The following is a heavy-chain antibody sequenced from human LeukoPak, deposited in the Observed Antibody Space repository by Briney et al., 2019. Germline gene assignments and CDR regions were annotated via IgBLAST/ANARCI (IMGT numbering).Heavy chain of an antibody. D-gene: IGHD6-6*01. Sequence: PGGSLRLSCAASGFTVSSNYMIWVRQAPGKGLEWVSGMFVGGGTHYADSVKGRFAISRDNSKNTLYLQMNSLRLEDTAVYYCARSESSSSRRAFDVWGPGTMVTVSS. CDR3: ARSESSSSRRAFDV. CDR1: GFTVSSNY. J-gene: IGHJ3*01. V-gene: IGHV3-66*02. CDR2: MFVGGGT.